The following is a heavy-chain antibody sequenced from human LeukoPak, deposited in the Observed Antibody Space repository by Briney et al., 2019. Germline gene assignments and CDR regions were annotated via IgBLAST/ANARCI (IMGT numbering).Heavy chain of an antibody. CDR3: TKSQVGALAYFDY. CDR2: ISSSSYI. CDR1: GFTFSSYS. D-gene: IGHD1-26*01. Sequence: GGSLRLSCAASGFTFSSYSMNWVRQAPGKGLEWVSSISSSSYIYYADSVKGRFTISRVNAKNSLYLQMNSLRVEDTALYYCTKSQVGALAYFDYWGQGTLVTVSS. V-gene: IGHV3-21*04. J-gene: IGHJ4*02.